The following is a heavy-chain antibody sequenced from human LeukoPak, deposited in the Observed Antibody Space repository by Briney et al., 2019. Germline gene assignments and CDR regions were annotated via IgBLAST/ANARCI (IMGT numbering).Heavy chain of an antibody. CDR2: IRGSGGTP. V-gene: IGHV3-23*01. J-gene: IGHJ4*02. D-gene: IGHD5-12*01. CDR1: GLTFSNYA. Sequence: GGSLRLSCAASGLTFSNYAMAWVRQAPGKGLEWVSGIRGSGGTPYYADSVKGRFTISRDNSKNTLYLQMNSLRAEDTAAYYCAKAVGYSGYQSFDYWGQGTLVTVSS. CDR3: AKAVGYSGYQSFDY.